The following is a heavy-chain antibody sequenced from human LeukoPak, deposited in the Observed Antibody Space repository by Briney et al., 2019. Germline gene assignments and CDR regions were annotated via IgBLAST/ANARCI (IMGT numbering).Heavy chain of an antibody. V-gene: IGHV3-48*02. D-gene: IGHD6-13*01. Sequence: GGSLRLSCAASGFTFSSYSMNWVRQAPGKGLEWVSYISSSSSIIYYADSVKGRFTISRDNAKNSLYLQMNSLRDEDTAVYYCASLDIAAAGTGTFYYYGMDVWGQGTTVTVSS. J-gene: IGHJ6*02. CDR3: ASLDIAAAGTGTFYYYGMDV. CDR1: GFTFSSYS. CDR2: ISSSSSII.